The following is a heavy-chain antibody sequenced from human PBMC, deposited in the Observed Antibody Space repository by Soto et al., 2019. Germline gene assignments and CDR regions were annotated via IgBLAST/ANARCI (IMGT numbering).Heavy chain of an antibody. J-gene: IGHJ4*02. CDR1: GFTFDDYG. D-gene: IGHD3-10*01. Sequence: EVQLVESGGGVVRPGGSLRLSCAASGFTFDDYGMSWVRQAPGKGLEWVSGINWNGGSTGYADSVKGRFTISRDNAKNSMYLQMNSLRAEDTDLYYCARAGGYYGSGSYPFDYWGQGTLVTVSS. CDR3: ARAGGYYGSGSYPFDY. V-gene: IGHV3-20*04. CDR2: INWNGGST.